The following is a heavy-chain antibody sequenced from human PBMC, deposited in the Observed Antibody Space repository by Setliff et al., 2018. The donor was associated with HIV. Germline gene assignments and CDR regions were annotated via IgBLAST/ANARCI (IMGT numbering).Heavy chain of an antibody. CDR3: ARQGYTGSFFNY. Sequence: SETLSLTCTVSGASITSGGHYWSWIRQHPGKGLEWIGYIYYSGTTHYNPSLKSRVIISVDTSKNHFSLRLSAVTAADTAIYFCARQGYTGSFFNYWGRGTLVTVSS. CDR1: GASITSGGHY. D-gene: IGHD5-18*01. V-gene: IGHV4-31*03. J-gene: IGHJ4*02. CDR2: IYYSGTT.